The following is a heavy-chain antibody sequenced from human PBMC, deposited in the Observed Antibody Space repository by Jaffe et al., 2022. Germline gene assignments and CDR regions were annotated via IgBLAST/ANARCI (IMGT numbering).Heavy chain of an antibody. J-gene: IGHJ4*02. V-gene: IGHV3-23*01. CDR1: GFTFSSYA. CDR3: TRDSYGKSLEY. CDR2: ISGSGGST. D-gene: IGHD4-17*01. Sequence: EVQLLESGGGLVQPGGSLRLSCAASGFTFSSYAVRWVRQAPGKGLEWVSGISGSGGSTYYADSVKGRFTISRDNSKNTLYLQMNSLRADDTAVYYCTRDSYGKSLEYWGQGTLVTVSS.